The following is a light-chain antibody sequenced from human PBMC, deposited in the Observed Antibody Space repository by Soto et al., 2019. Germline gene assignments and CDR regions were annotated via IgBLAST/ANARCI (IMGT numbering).Light chain of an antibody. CDR1: QSVSSN. Sequence: EIVMTQSPATLSVSPGERATLSCRASQSVSSNLAWYQQKPGQAPRLLIYGASTRVTGIPARFSGSRSGTEFTLTISSLHYEDFAVYYCQQYNNWPPYTFGQGTKLEIK. CDR2: GAS. V-gene: IGKV3-15*01. CDR3: QQYNNWPPYT. J-gene: IGKJ2*01.